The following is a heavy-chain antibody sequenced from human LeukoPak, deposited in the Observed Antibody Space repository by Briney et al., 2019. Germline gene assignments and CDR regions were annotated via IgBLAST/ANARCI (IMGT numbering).Heavy chain of an antibody. CDR1: GYTFTNYG. CDR3: ARDRGSSTYYYDSSGYYTKPFDY. V-gene: IGHV1-18*01. J-gene: IGHJ4*02. D-gene: IGHD3-22*01. CDR2: ISAYNGNT. Sequence: ASVKVSCKASGYTFTNYGISWVRQAPGQGLEWMGWISAYNGNTKYAQKFQGRVTMTTDTSTSTAYMELRSLRSDDTAVYYCARDRGSSTYYYDSSGYYTKPFDYWGQGTLVTVSS.